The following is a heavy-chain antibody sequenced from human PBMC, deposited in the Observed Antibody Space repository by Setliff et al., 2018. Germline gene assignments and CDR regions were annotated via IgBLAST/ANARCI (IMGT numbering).Heavy chain of an antibody. CDR2: IDPDGIGK. CDR3: AREGPESDSSGYMDV. V-gene: IGHV3-7*01. J-gene: IGHJ6*03. CDR1: EFTFNKYW. Sequence: PGESLKISCAASEFTFNKYWMTWVRQAPGKGLEWVANIDPDGIGKYYIDSVRGRFTTSRDNAQKTLYLHMNNLRAEDTAVYYCAREGPESDSSGYMDVWGQGTTVTVSS. D-gene: IGHD3-22*01.